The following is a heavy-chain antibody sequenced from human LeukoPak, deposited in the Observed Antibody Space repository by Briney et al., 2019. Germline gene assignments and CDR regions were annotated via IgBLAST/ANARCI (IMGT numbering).Heavy chain of an antibody. D-gene: IGHD3-16*02. V-gene: IGHV1-69*13. CDR1: GGTFSSYA. CDR3: ARGNSGYRRIDI. J-gene: IGHJ3*02. Sequence: GASVKVSCKASGGTFSSYAISWVRQAPGQGLEWMGGIIPIFGTANYAQKFQGRVTITADESTSTAYMELSSLRSEDTAVYYCARGNSGYRRIDIWGQGTMVTVSS. CDR2: IIPIFGTA.